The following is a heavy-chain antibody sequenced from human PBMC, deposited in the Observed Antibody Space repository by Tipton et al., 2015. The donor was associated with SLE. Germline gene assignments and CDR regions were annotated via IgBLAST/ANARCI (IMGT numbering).Heavy chain of an antibody. CDR3: AREGVSSPDY. D-gene: IGHD6-13*01. CDR2: ISSSGNTI. V-gene: IGHV3-11*04. J-gene: IGHJ4*02. CDR1: GGSINSGGYY. Sequence: LSLTCTVSGGSINSGGYYWSWIRQHPGKGLEWVSYISSSGNTIYYADSVKGRFTISRDNAKNSLYLQMNSLRAEDTAVYYCAREGVSSPDYWGQGTLVTVSS.